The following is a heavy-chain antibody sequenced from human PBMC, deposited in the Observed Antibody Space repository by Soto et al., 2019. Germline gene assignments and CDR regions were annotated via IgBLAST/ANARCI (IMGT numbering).Heavy chain of an antibody. J-gene: IGHJ3*02. D-gene: IGHD2-8*02. CDR2: INPSGGSP. CDR3: ASGRAPGASDAFDI. V-gene: IGHV1-46*01. Sequence: ASVKVSCKASGYTFTSPYIYWVRQAPGEGLQWMGFINPSGGSPVYPQKFQGTVTMTSDTSTTTVYMELSSLRSEDTDVYYCASGRAPGASDAFDIWGQGTMVTVSS. CDR1: GYTFTSPY.